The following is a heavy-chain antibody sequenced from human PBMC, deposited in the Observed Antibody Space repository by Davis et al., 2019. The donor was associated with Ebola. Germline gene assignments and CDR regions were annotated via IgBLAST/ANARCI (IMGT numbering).Heavy chain of an antibody. J-gene: IGHJ5*02. CDR3: ARDYIFAFDL. CDR2: ITTGSNAI. V-gene: IGHV3-48*02. CDR1: GFTLSDFS. Sequence: GAPKISRAAPGFTLSDFSMNWVRQAPGEALEWISYITTGSNAIHYADSVKGRFTVSRDNVKNSLFLQMNSLRDEDSAVYYCARDYIFAFDLWGQGAQVTVSS.